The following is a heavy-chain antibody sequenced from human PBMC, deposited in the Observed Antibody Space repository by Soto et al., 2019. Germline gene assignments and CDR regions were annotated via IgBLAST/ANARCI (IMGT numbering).Heavy chain of an antibody. CDR1: GFTFSSYG. J-gene: IGHJ6*02. CDR3: AKGRIAARWGGGMDV. CDR2: IWYDGSNK. V-gene: IGHV3-33*06. D-gene: IGHD6-6*01. Sequence: PGGSLRLSCAASGFTFSSYGMHWVRQAPGKGLEWVAVIWYDGSNKYYADSVKGRFTIPSDNSKNTLYLQRNSLRAEDTAVYYWAKGRIAARWGGGMDVWGQGTTVTVSS.